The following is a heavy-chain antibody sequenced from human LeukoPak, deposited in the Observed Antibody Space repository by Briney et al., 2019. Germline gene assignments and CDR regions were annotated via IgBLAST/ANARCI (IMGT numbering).Heavy chain of an antibody. J-gene: IGHJ6*03. V-gene: IGHV4-38-2*01. Sequence: SETLSPTCAVSGYSISSGYYWGWIRQPPGKGLEWIGSIYHSGSTYYNPSLKSRVTISVDTSKNQFSLKLSSVTAADTAVYYCARGFADYYYYMDVWGKGTTVTVSS. CDR3: ARGFADYYYYMDV. CDR1: GYSISSGYY. CDR2: IYHSGST.